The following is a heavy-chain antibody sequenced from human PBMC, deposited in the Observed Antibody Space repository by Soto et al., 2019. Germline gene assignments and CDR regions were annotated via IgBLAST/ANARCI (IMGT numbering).Heavy chain of an antibody. CDR3: AHGSGWLFDY. J-gene: IGHJ4*02. D-gene: IGHD6-19*01. V-gene: IGHV2-5*02. CDR2: ICWDDDK. Sequence: QITLKESGPTLVKPTQTLTLTCSFSGFSLSTSEVGVGWIRQPPGKGLEWLALICWDDDKEYSPSLRSRLTITKDTSKNQVVLIMTNLDPTATATYYCAHGSGWLFDYWGQGTLVTVSS. CDR1: GFSLSTSEVG.